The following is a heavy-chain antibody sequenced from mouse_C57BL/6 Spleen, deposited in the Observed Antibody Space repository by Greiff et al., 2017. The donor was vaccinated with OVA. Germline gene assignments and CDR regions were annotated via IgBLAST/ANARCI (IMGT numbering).Heavy chain of an antibody. J-gene: IGHJ4*01. CDR2: IDPSDSYT. D-gene: IGHD1-1*01. CDR1: GYTFTSYW. Sequence: VQLQQPGAELVMPGASVKLSCKASGYTFTSYWMHWVKQRPGQGLEWIGEIDPSDSYTNYNQKFKGQSTLTVDKSSSSAYMQLSSLTSEDSAVYYCARGGTTVVEMDYWGQGTSVTVSS. V-gene: IGHV1-69*01. CDR3: ARGGTTVVEMDY.